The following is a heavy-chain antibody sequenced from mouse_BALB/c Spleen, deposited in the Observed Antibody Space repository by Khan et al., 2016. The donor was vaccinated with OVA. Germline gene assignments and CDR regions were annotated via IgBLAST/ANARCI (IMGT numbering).Heavy chain of an antibody. Sequence: VELVEYGAELARPGASVKMSCKASGYTFTSYTIHWIKERPGQGLEWIGYINPSNGYTNYNQRFKDKATLTTDKSSTTAYLQLSSLTSDDSAVYNCVRDGAYHRNDGWFAYWGQGTLVTVSA. V-gene: IGHV1-4*01. CDR3: VRDGAYHRNDGWFAY. J-gene: IGHJ3*01. D-gene: IGHD2-14*01. CDR1: GYTFTSYT. CDR2: INPSNGYT.